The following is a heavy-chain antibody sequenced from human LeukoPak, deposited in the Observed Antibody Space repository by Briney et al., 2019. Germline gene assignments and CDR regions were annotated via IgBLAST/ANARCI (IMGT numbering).Heavy chain of an antibody. CDR1: GGSISSYY. D-gene: IGHD5-24*01. CDR2: IYTSGST. Sequence: SETLSLTCTVSGGSISSYYWSWIRQPAGKGLEWIGRIYTSGSTNYNPSLKSRVTMSVDTSKNQFSLKLSSVTAADTAVYYCARDFTLGDGYNKNWFDSWGQGTLVTVSS. CDR3: ARDFTLGDGYNKNWFDS. V-gene: IGHV4-4*07. J-gene: IGHJ5*01.